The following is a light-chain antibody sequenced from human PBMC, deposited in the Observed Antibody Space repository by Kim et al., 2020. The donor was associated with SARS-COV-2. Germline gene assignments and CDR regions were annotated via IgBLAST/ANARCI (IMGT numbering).Light chain of an antibody. J-gene: IGLJ2*01. Sequence: GQWCTISCSGRPSNVGTNGVNWNQKVPGTATKLLLFNTYERPSGVPDRFYGSRSGTSASLAISGLQSDDEADYYCAVWDDSLHGVVFGGGTQLTVL. CDR3: AVWDDSLHGVV. V-gene: IGLV1-44*01. CDR1: PSNVGTNG. CDR2: NTY.